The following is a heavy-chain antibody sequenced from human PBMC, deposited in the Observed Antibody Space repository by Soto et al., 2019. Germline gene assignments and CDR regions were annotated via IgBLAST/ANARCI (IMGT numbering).Heavy chain of an antibody. CDR3: NTSWAENQNRHVDY. D-gene: IGHD3-16*01. CDR2: GKSEPDGGAI. J-gene: IGHJ4*02. CDR1: GFIFRNAW. Sequence: EVQLIESGGGLVKPGGSLRLSCAASGFIFRNAWMHWVRQAPGKGLQWVGRGKSEPDGGAIDYAPPLKGRFTISRDDSMNTVFLHISDLKNEDTCVYYGNTSWAENQNRHVDYWGKGTLVVVSS. V-gene: IGHV3-15*07.